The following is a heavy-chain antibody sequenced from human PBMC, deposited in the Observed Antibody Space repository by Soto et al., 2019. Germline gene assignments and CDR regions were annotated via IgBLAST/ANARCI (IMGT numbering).Heavy chain of an antibody. J-gene: IGHJ4*02. Sequence: VGSLRLSCAASGFTFSSYAMSWVRQAPGKGLEWVSAISGSGGSTYYADSVKGRFTISRDNSKNTLYLQMNSLRAEDTAVYYCAKGRGYSGYDPIDYWGQGTLVTVSS. CDR3: AKGRGYSGYDPIDY. V-gene: IGHV3-23*01. D-gene: IGHD5-12*01. CDR2: ISGSGGST. CDR1: GFTFSSYA.